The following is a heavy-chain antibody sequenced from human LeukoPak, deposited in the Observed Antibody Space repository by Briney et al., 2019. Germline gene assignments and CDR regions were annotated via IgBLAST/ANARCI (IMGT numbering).Heavy chain of an antibody. Sequence: GGSLRLSCAASGFTISSYWMHWVRHAPGKGLVWVSRINSDGSDTTYADSVKGRVTISRDNAKNTLYLQMSSLRVEDTAVYHCVREQTSISLYGMDVWGQGTTVTVSS. CDR1: GFTISSYW. CDR2: INSDGSDT. D-gene: IGHD2/OR15-2a*01. CDR3: VREQTSISLYGMDV. V-gene: IGHV3-74*01. J-gene: IGHJ6*02.